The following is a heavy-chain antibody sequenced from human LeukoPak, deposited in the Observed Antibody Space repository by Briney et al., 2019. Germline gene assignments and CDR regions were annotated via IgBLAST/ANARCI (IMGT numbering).Heavy chain of an antibody. CDR1: GFTFSSYG. D-gene: IGHD3-3*01. Sequence: GGSLRLSCAASGFTFSSYGMHWVRQAPGKGLEWVAFIRYDGSNKYYADSVKGRFTISRDNSKNTLYLQMNSLRAEDTAIYYCAKVMGSTIFGVISPFDYWGQGTLVTVSS. CDR2: IRYDGSNK. J-gene: IGHJ4*02. CDR3: AKVMGSTIFGVISPFDY. V-gene: IGHV3-30*02.